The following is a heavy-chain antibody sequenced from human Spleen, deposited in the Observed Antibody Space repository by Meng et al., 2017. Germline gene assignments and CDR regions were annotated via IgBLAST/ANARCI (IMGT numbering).Heavy chain of an antibody. CDR2: IYYSGSTRT. Sequence: QLQLQESGPGLVKPSETLSLTCPFSGGSIRSSSHYWGLIRQPPGKGLEWIGSIYYSGSTRTHFNPSLKSRVTMSVDTSKNQFSLKLTSVTAADTAVYYCARHDYSHTQLQYWGQGTLVTVSS. CDR3: ARHDYSHTQLQY. D-gene: IGHD4-11*01. V-gene: IGHV4-39*01. J-gene: IGHJ4*02. CDR1: GGSIRSSSHY.